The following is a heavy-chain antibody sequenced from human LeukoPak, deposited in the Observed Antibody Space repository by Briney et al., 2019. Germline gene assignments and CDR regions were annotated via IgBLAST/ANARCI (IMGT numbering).Heavy chain of an antibody. CDR3: ARYGGYFDY. Sequence: SETLSLTCTVSGGSIASSSNYWLWIRQPPGKGLEWIGYIYYSGSTNYNPSLNSRLTISVDTSKNQFSLKLNSVTAADTAVYYCARYGGYFDYWGQGTLVTVSS. V-gene: IGHV4-61*01. CDR2: IYYSGST. D-gene: IGHD3-16*01. J-gene: IGHJ4*02. CDR1: GGSIASSSNY.